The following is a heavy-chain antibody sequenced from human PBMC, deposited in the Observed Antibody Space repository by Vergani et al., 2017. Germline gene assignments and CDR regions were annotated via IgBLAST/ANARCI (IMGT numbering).Heavy chain of an antibody. CDR1: GFVFTDFW. V-gene: IGHV3-7*01. CDR3: TGSYYYYYGMDV. Sequence: EVQLVESGGGLVQPGGSLRLSCATSGFVFTDFWMDWVRQTPEKGLEWVANIKQGGTQKIYADSVKGRFTISRDNAKNSLYLQMNSLRAEDTAVYYCTGSYYYYYGMDVWGQGTTVTVSS. J-gene: IGHJ6*02. CDR2: IKQGGTQK.